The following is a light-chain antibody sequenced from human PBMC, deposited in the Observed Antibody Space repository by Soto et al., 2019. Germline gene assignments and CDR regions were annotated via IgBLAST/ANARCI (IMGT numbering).Light chain of an antibody. V-gene: IGKV3-15*01. CDR1: QSLSGN. Sequence: EIVMTQSPATLSVSPGERATLSCRASQSLSGNLAWYQQKPGQAPRLLIYGASTRATGIPGRFSGSGSGTEFALTISSLQSEDSAVYYCQQYYNWPTFGQGTKVDIK. J-gene: IGKJ1*01. CDR3: QQYYNWPT. CDR2: GAS.